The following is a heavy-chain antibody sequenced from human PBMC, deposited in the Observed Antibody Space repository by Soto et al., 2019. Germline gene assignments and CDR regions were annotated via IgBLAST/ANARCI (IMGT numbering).Heavy chain of an antibody. CDR2: IWHDGSNK. Sequence: QVQLVESGGGVVQPGRSLRLSCAASGFTFSTYGIHWVRQAPGKGLEWVAVIWHDGSNKYYADSVKGRFTISRDNSKSTLCLQMDSLRAEDTAVYYCARAVGPYDYWGQGTLVTVSS. V-gene: IGHV3-33*01. J-gene: IGHJ4*02. CDR3: ARAVGPYDY. CDR1: GFTFSTYG. D-gene: IGHD1-26*01.